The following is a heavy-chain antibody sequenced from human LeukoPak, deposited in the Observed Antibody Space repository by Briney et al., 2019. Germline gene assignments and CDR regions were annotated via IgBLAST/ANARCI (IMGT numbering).Heavy chain of an antibody. J-gene: IGHJ4*02. CDR2: FDPEDGET. Sequence: ASVKVSCKVSGYTLTELSMHWVRQAPGKGLEWMGGFDPEDGETIYAQKFQGRVTMTEDTSTDTAYMELSSLRSEDTVVYYCATPDYYDRNGYYFDYWGQGTLVTVSS. CDR1: GYTLTELS. CDR3: ATPDYYDRNGYYFDY. V-gene: IGHV1-24*01. D-gene: IGHD3-22*01.